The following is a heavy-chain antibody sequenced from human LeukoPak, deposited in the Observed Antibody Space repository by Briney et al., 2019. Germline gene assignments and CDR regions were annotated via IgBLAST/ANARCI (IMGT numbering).Heavy chain of an antibody. Sequence: PGGSLTPSCAAPGVTVSSNYMSWVRQAPGKGLEWVSVIYSGGSTNYADSVKGRFTISRDNSKNTLYLQMNSMRAEDTAVYYCARVGWIGVAVAGEYFQHWGQGTLVTVSS. V-gene: IGHV3-53*01. CDR3: ARVGWIGVAVAGEYFQH. CDR1: GVTVSSNY. J-gene: IGHJ1*01. D-gene: IGHD6-19*01. CDR2: IYSGGST.